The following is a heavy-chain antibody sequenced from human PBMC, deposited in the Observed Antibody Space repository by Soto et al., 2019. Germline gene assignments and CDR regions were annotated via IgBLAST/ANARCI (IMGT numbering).Heavy chain of an antibody. CDR2: IDWNDDK. D-gene: IGHD4-17*01. Sequence: SGPTLVNPTQTLTLTCTFSGFSLSTDGMCVNWIRQSPGKALEWLALIDWNDDKFYSISLKTRLTISKDTSKNQVVLTMTNMDPEDSGTYYCARSTTVTSRRNWFDPWGQGTLVTSPQ. J-gene: IGHJ5*02. CDR1: GFSLSTDGMC. V-gene: IGHV2-70*01. CDR3: ARSTTVTSRRNWFDP.